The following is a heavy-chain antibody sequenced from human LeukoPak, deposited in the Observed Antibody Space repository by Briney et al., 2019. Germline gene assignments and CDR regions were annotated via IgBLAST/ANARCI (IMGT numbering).Heavy chain of an antibody. Sequence: ASVKVSCKASGYTFTSYDINWVRQATGQGLEWMGWMNPNSGNTGYAQKFQGRVTITRNTSISTAYMELSSLRSEDTAVYYCARSREKSLVTVVDYWGQGTLVTLSS. CDR2: MNPNSGNT. CDR1: GYTFTSYD. CDR3: ARSREKSLVTVVDY. D-gene: IGHD6-19*01. J-gene: IGHJ4*02. V-gene: IGHV1-8*03.